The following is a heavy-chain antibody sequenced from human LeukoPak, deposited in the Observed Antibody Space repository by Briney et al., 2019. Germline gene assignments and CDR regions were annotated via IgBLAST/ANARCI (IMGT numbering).Heavy chain of an antibody. J-gene: IGHJ6*02. D-gene: IGHD3-10*01. CDR1: GESFSGYY. Sequence: SETLSLTCAVYGESFSGYYWSWIRQPPGKGLEWIGEINHSGSTNYNPSLKSRVTISVDTSKNQFSLKLSSVTAADTAVYYCARGRFDTRPSGRYYYYGMDVWGQGTTVTVSS. CDR2: INHSGST. CDR3: ARGRFDTRPSGRYYYYGMDV. V-gene: IGHV4-34*01.